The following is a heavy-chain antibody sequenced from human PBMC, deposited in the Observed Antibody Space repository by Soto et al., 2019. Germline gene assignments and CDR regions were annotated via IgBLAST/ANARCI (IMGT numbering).Heavy chain of an antibody. CDR2: ISGSGGST. CDR3: AKLDRDIVVVVAAGDY. D-gene: IGHD2-15*01. V-gene: IGHV3-23*01. CDR1: GFTFSSYA. Sequence: RLSCAASGFTFSSYAMSWVRQAPGKGLEWVSAISGSGGSTYYADSVKGRFAISRDNSKNTLYLQMNSLRAEDTAVYYCAKLDRDIVVVVAAGDYWGQGTLVTVSS. J-gene: IGHJ4*02.